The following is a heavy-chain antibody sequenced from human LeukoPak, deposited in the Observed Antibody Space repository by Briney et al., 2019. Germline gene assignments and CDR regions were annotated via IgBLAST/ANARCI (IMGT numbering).Heavy chain of an antibody. D-gene: IGHD6-19*01. J-gene: IGHJ5*02. V-gene: IGHV1-2*02. CDR1: VYTFTGYY. CDR2: INPNNGGT. Sequence: ASVKVSCKASVYTFTGYYIHWVRQAPGQGLEWMGWINPNNGGTNYAQKFQGRVTMARDTSITTAYMELSRLKSDDTAVYYCARDIAVAGNVWFDPWGQGTLVTVSS. CDR3: ARDIAVAGNVWFDP.